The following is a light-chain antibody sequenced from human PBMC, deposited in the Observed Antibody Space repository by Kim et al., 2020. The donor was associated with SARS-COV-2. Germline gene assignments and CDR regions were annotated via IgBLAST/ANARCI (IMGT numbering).Light chain of an antibody. CDR2: KAS. V-gene: IGKV1-5*03. CDR1: QSISSW. Sequence: DIQMTQSPSTLSASVGDRVTITCRASQSISSWLAWYEQKPGKAPKLLIYKASSLESGVPSRFSGSGSGTEFTLTISSLQPDDFATYYCQQYKSYPWTFGGGTKVEIK. CDR3: QQYKSYPWT. J-gene: IGKJ4*02.